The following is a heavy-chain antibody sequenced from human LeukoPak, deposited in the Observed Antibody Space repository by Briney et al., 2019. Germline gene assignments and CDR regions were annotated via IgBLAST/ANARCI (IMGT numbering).Heavy chain of an antibody. CDR3: ARRPYCSGGSCYPIDY. Sequence: ASVKVSCEASGYTFTGYYMHWVRQAPGQGLEWMGWISAYNGNTNYAQKLQGRVTMTTDTSTSTAYMELRSLRSDDTAVYYCARRPYCSGGSCYPIDYWGQGTLVTVSS. CDR1: GYTFTGYY. J-gene: IGHJ4*02. V-gene: IGHV1-18*04. CDR2: ISAYNGNT. D-gene: IGHD2-15*01.